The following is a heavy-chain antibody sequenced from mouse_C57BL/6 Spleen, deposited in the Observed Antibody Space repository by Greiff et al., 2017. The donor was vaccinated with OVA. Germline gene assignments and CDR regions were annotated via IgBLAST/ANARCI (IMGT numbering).Heavy chain of an antibody. V-gene: IGHV5-16*01. D-gene: IGHD3-1*01. CDR3: AREGVSDYFDY. J-gene: IGHJ2*01. CDR1: GFTFSDYY. CDR2: INYDGSST. Sequence: EVKVVESEGGLVQPGSSMKLSCTASGFTFSDYYMAWVRQVPEKGLEWVANINYDGSSTYSLDSLKSRFIISRYNAKNILYLKMSSLKSEDTATDYCAREGVSDYFDYWGQGTTLTVSS.